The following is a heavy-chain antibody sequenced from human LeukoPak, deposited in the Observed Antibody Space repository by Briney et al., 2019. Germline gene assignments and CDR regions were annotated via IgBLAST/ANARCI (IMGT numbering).Heavy chain of an antibody. Sequence: PSETLSLTCTVSGGSISSGSYYWSWIRQPAGKGLEWIGRIYTSGSTNYNPSLKSRVTMSVDTSKNQFSLKLSSVTAADTAVYYCARARDGNYYDSSGLFDYWGQGTLVTVSS. V-gene: IGHV4-61*02. J-gene: IGHJ4*02. D-gene: IGHD3-22*01. CDR2: IYTSGST. CDR3: ARARDGNYYDSSGLFDY. CDR1: GGSISSGSYY.